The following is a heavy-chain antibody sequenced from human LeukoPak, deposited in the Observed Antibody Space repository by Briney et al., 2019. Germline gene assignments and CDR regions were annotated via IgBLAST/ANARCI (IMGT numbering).Heavy chain of an antibody. Sequence: SVKVSCKASGGTFISYAISWVRQAPGQGLEWMGRIIPIFGTANYAQKFQGRVTITTDESTSTAYMELSSLRSEDTAVYYCARVPYCSSTSCQRGTNAFDIWGQGTMVTVSS. J-gene: IGHJ3*02. CDR2: IIPIFGTA. D-gene: IGHD2-2*01. CDR1: GGTFISYA. V-gene: IGHV1-69*05. CDR3: ARVPYCSSTSCQRGTNAFDI.